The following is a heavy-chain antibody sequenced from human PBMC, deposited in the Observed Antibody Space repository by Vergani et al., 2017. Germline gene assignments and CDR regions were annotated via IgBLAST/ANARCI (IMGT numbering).Heavy chain of an antibody. J-gene: IGHJ4*02. CDR1: GFTFSSYG. D-gene: IGHD3-9*01. CDR2: ISYDGSNK. CDR3: AKRGLYLDWLVPHPFDY. Sequence: QVQLVESGGGVVQPGRSLRLSCAASGFTFSSYGLHWVRQAPGKGLEWVAVISYDGSNKYYADSVKGRFTISRDNCKNTLYQQMNSLRAEDTAVYYCAKRGLYLDWLVPHPFDYWGQGTLVTVSS. V-gene: IGHV3-30*18.